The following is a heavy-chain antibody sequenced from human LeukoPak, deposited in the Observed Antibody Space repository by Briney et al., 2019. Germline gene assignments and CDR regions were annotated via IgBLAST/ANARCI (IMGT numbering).Heavy chain of an antibody. V-gene: IGHV3-11*01. J-gene: IGHJ4*02. CDR1: GFTFSDYY. D-gene: IGHD1-26*01. Sequence: GGSLRLSCAASGFTFSDYYVSWIRQAPGKGLEWLSYISSSGSTMYYADSVKGRFTISRDNAKNSLYLQMNSLRAEDTAVYYCGRDGSGSPDHWGQGTLVTVSS. CDR2: ISSSGSTM. CDR3: GRDGSGSPDH.